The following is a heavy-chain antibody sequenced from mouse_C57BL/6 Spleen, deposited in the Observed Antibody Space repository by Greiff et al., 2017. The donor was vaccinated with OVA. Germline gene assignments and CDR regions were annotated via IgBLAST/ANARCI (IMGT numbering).Heavy chain of an antibody. CDR3: ARGGYSNHRGWYFDV. J-gene: IGHJ1*03. D-gene: IGHD2-5*01. CDR1: GYTFTSYW. CDR2: INPSNGGT. V-gene: IGHV1-53*01. Sequence: QVQLQQPGTELVQPGASVKLSCKASGYTFTSYWMHWVKQRPGQGLEWIGNINPSNGGTNYNEKFKSKATLTVDKSSSTAYMQLSSLTSEDSAVYYCARGGYSNHRGWYFDVWGTGTTVTVSS.